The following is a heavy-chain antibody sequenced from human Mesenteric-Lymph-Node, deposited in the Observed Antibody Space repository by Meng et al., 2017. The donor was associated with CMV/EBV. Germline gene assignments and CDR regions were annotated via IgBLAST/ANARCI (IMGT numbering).Heavy chain of an antibody. Sequence: GESLKISCAASRFTFSSYSMNLVRQAPGKGLEWVSSISSSSSYIYYANSVKDRFTISRDNAKDSLYLQINSLRAEDTAVYYCAGDFPRSAAWETWGQGTLVTVSS. CDR1: RFTFSSYS. CDR3: AGDFPRSAAWET. D-gene: IGHD1-26*01. J-gene: IGHJ4*02. CDR2: ISSSSSYI. V-gene: IGHV3-21*01.